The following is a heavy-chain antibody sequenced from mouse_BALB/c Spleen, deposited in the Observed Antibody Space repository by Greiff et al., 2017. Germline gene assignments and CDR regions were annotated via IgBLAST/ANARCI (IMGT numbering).Heavy chain of an antibody. Sequence: VQLQQSGPELVKPGASVRISCKASGYTFTSYYIHWVKQRPGQGLEWIGWIYPGNVNTKYNEKFKGKATLTADKSSSTAYMQLSSLTSEDSAVYFCARVDTTAFYAMDYWGQGTSVTVSS. D-gene: IGHD1-2*01. CDR3: ARVDTTAFYAMDY. J-gene: IGHJ4*01. CDR2: IYPGNVNT. V-gene: IGHV1S56*01. CDR1: GYTFTSYY.